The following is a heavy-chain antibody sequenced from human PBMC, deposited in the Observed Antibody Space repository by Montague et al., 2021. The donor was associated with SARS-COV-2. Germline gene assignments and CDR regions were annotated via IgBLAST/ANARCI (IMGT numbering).Heavy chain of an antibody. D-gene: IGHD3-22*01. V-gene: IGHV3-23*03. Sequence: SLRLSCAASGFTFSSYAMSWVRQAPGKGLEWVSVIYSGGNSTYYADSVKGRFTISRDNSKNTLCLQMNSLRAEDTAVYYCAKQARITMIVGVYPDGIDYWGQGTLVTVSS. CDR3: AKQARITMIVGVYPDGIDY. CDR1: GFTFSSYA. J-gene: IGHJ4*02. CDR2: IYSGGNST.